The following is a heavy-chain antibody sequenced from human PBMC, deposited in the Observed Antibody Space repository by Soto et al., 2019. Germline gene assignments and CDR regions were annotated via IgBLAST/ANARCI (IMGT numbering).Heavy chain of an antibody. CDR1: GGTFSSYA. CDR3: ARVYERDYDSSGYEAGFGY. Sequence: SVKVSCKASGGTFSSYAISWVRQAPGQGLEWMGGIIPIFGTANYAQKFQGRVTITADESTSTAYMELSSLRSEDTAVYYCARVYERDYDSSGYEAGFGYWGQGTLVTVSS. CDR2: IIPIFGTA. D-gene: IGHD3-22*01. V-gene: IGHV1-69*13. J-gene: IGHJ4*02.